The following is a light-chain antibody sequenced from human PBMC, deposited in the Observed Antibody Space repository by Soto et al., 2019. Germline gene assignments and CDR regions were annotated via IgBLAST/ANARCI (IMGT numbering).Light chain of an antibody. CDR1: SSDGGGYYY. J-gene: IGLJ1*01. Sequence: SVLTQPASVSGSPGQSITISCPGTSSDGGGYYYVSWYRQHPGKGPKRMIYGVNNRPSGVPDRFSGSKSGSTGALTIAGLQPADETDYYCGSYPTSSTSSVFGTGPKLTV. CDR3: GSYPTSSTSSV. V-gene: IGLV2-14*01. CDR2: GVN.